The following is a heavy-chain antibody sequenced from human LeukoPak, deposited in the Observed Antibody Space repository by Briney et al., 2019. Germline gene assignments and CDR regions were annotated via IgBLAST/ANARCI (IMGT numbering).Heavy chain of an antibody. CDR1: GYTFTGYY. V-gene: IGHV1-2*02. CDR3: AREVDTFGVVIVRAAFDI. Sequence: ASVKVSCKASGYTFTGYYMHWVRQAPGQGLEWMGWINPNSGGTNYAQKFQGRVTMTRDTSISTAYMELSRLRSDDTAVYYCAREVDTFGVVIVRAAFDIWGQGTMVTVSS. D-gene: IGHD3-3*01. J-gene: IGHJ3*02. CDR2: INPNSGGT.